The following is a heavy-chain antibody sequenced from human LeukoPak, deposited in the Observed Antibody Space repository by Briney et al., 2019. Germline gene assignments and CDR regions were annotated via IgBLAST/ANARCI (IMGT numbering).Heavy chain of an antibody. CDR1: RGSLCSYY. J-gene: IGHJ4*02. CDR2: IYYSGST. CDR3: ARESSNSLDY. V-gene: IGHV4-59*12. D-gene: IGHD4-11*01. Sequence: SETLSLTCTHSRGSLCSYYWGWLRQPPGKGLEWIGYIYYSGSTNYNPSLKSRVTISVDTSKNQFSVKVCSVSAAGTAVYYCARESSNSLDYWGQGTLVTVSS.